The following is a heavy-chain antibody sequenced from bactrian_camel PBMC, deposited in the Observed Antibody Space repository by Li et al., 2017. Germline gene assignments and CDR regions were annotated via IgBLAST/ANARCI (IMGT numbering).Heavy chain of an antibody. J-gene: IGHJ4*01. D-gene: IGHD6*01. V-gene: IGHV3S40*01. CDR2: IGIGGDST. CDR1: GFPFSNTD. CDR3: AARKAYGGSQPYES. Sequence: VQLVESGGGLVQPGGSLRLSCAASGFPFSNTDMSWVRRTPGKGLEWVSDIGIGGDSTSYADSVKGRFTISRDNAKNTVYLQLNRLKTEDMAMYYCAARKAYGGSQPYESWSQGTQVTVS.